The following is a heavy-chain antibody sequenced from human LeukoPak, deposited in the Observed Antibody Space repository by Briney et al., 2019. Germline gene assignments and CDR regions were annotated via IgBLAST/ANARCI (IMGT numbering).Heavy chain of an antibody. CDR1: GFAFSRYS. D-gene: IGHD3-3*01. CDR3: TRLLLESSPPNDF. V-gene: IGHV3-21*01. CDR2: ISPDSNHI. Sequence: GGSLRLSCAASGFAFSRYSMNWVPQAPGKGLEWVSSISPDSNHIYYADSVRGRFTMSRDDSQNSLHLRMNSLRADDTAVYYCTRLLLESSPPNDFWGQGTLVAVSS. J-gene: IGHJ4*02.